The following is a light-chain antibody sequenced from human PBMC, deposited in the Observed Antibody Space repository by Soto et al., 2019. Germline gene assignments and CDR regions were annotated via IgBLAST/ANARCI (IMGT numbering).Light chain of an antibody. CDR1: QSISNW. V-gene: IGKV1-5*01. J-gene: IGKJ2*01. CDR3: QKSNGN. CDR2: AAS. Sequence: DVQMTQSPSALSASVGNRITITCRASQSISNWLAWFQQKPGKAPKLLIYAASTLKSGVPARFSGGGSGTEFTLTISSLQPDDFATYYCQKSNGNFGQGTNLDIK.